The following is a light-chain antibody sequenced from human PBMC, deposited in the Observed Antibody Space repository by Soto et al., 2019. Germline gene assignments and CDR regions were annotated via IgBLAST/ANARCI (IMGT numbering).Light chain of an antibody. CDR1: QSINSW. CDR2: DAS. Sequence: DIQMTQSPSTLSASIGDRVTITCRASQSINSWLAWYQQKPGKAPNLLIYDASNLASGVPSRFSGSGSGTEFTLVISSLQPGDFATYNCQQYDTYSYTFGQGTKLEI. J-gene: IGKJ2*01. V-gene: IGKV1-5*01. CDR3: QQYDTYSYT.